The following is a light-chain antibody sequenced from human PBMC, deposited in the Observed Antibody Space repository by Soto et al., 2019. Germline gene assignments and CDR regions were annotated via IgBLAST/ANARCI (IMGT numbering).Light chain of an antibody. CDR2: DDN. V-gene: IGLV1-51*01. CDR3: GSWDSSLSPYL. CDR1: SSNIGGNS. Sequence: QSVLTQPPSVSAAPGQKVTISCSGSSSNIGGNSVSWYQQLPGTAPKLLIYDDNKRPSGIPDRFSGSKSGTSATLGITGFQTGVEADYYCGSWDSSLSPYLFASGT. J-gene: IGLJ1*01.